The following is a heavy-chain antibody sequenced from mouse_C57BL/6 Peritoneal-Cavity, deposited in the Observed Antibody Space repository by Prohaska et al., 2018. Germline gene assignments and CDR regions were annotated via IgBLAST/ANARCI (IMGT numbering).Heavy chain of an antibody. Sequence: EVQLFETGGGLVQPGGSRGLSCEGSGFTFSGFWMSWVRQTPGKTLEWIGDINSDCRAINYAPSIKDRFTIFRDNDKSTLYLQMSNVRSEDTATYFCMRYGNYWYFDVWGTGTTVTVSS. V-gene: IGHV11-2*01. J-gene: IGHJ1*03. CDR1: GFTFSGFW. D-gene: IGHD2-1*01. CDR2: INSDCRAI. CDR3: MRYGNYWYFDV.